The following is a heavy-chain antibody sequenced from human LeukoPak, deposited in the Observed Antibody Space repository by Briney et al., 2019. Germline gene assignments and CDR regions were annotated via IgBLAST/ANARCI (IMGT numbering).Heavy chain of an antibody. J-gene: IGHJ3*02. V-gene: IGHV1-69-2*01. Sequence: ASVKVSCKVSGYTFTDYYMHWVQQAPGKGLEWMGLVDPEDGETIYAEKFQGRVTITADTSTDTAYMELSGLRSEDTAVYYCATPPSNADAFDIWGQGTMVTVSS. CDR2: VDPEDGET. D-gene: IGHD6-6*01. CDR1: GYTFTDYY. CDR3: ATPPSNADAFDI.